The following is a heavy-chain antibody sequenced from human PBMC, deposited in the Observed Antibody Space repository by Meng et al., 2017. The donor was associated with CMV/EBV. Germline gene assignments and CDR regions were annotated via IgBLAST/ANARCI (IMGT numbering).Heavy chain of an antibody. CDR3: AHLDGDYDDYGRAGVYSDY. V-gene: IGHV2-5*02. D-gene: IGHD4-17*01. CDR1: LTTSGVA. Sequence: LTTSGVAVGWIRQPPREALEWLALVYWDDDKRYSPSLRTRLTITKDTSKSQVVLTMTNMDPVDTATYYCAHLDGDYDDYGRAGVYSDYWGQGTLVTVSS. J-gene: IGHJ4*02. CDR2: VYWDDDK.